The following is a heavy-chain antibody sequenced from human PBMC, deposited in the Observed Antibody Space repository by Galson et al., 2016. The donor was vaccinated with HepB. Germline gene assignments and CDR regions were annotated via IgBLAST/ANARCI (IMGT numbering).Heavy chain of an antibody. CDR1: GDSISSRYYY. CDR3: ARQLTIFGMDVFDY. Sequence: SETLSLTCSVSGDSISSRYYYWGWIRQPPGKGLEWIGSIFYSGNTYFKSRVTISLDSSKNQFSLRLSSVTAADTAVYYCARQLTIFGMDVFDYWGRGILVTVSS. D-gene: IGHD3-3*01. V-gene: IGHV4-39*01. CDR2: IFYSGNT. J-gene: IGHJ4*02.